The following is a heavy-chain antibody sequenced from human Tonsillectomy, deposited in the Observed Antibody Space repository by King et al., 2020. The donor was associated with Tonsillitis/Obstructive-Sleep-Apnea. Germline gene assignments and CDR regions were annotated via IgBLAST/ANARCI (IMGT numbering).Heavy chain of an antibody. Sequence: VQLVESGGGVVRPGRSLRLSCAASGFTFSTYAMHWVRQAPGKGLEWVAVISYDGSNKYYADSVKGRFTISRDNSKNTLYLQMNSLRAEDTAVYYCASDPGESGYDILTGYYYYYYMDVWGKGTTVTVSS. CDR2: ISYDGSNK. D-gene: IGHD3-9*01. V-gene: IGHV3-30*01. CDR3: ASDPGESGYDILTGYYYYYYMDV. J-gene: IGHJ6*03. CDR1: GFTFSTYA.